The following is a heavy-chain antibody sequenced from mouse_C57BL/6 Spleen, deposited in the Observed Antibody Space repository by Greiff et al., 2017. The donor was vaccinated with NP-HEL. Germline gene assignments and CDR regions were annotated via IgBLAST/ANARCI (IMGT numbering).Heavy chain of an antibody. J-gene: IGHJ4*01. Sequence: VQLQQSGAELARPGASVKMSCKASGYTFTSYTMHWVKQRPGQGLEWIGYINPSSGYTKYNQKFKDKATLTADKSSSTAYMQLSSLTSEDSAVYYCARSVVATGRLYYAMDYWGQGTSVTVSS. CDR3: ARSVVATGRLYYAMDY. D-gene: IGHD1-1*01. V-gene: IGHV1-4*01. CDR1: GYTFTSYT. CDR2: INPSSGYT.